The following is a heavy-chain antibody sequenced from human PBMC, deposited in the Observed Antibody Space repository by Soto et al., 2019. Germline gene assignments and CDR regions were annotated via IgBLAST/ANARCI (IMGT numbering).Heavy chain of an antibody. V-gene: IGHV1-18*01. CDR3: ARDRGYSYGPDAFDI. J-gene: IGHJ3*02. Sequence: QVQLVQSGAEVKKPGASVKVSCKASGYTFTSYGISWVRQAPGQGLEWMGWISAYNGNTNYAQKLQGRVTMNTDTSTSTAYMELRSLSSDDTAVYYCARDRGYSYGPDAFDIWGQGTMVTVSS. D-gene: IGHD5-18*01. CDR1: GYTFTSYG. CDR2: ISAYNGNT.